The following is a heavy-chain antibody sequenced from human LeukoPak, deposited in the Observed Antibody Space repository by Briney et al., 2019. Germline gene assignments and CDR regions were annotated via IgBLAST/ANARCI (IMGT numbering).Heavy chain of an antibody. CDR3: ARLVSYYYDR. CDR2: ISSSSSYI. V-gene: IGHV3-21*01. Sequence: PGGSLRLSCAAYGFTLSSHCMNWVRQAPGKGLEWVSSISSSSSYIHSADSVKGRFTISRDNAKNSLYLQMNSLRAEDTAVYYCARLVSYYYDRWGQGTLVTVSS. D-gene: IGHD3-22*01. J-gene: IGHJ4*02. CDR1: GFTLSSHC.